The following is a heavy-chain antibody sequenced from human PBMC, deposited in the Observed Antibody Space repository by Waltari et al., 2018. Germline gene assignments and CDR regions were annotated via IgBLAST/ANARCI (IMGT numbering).Heavy chain of an antibody. J-gene: IGHJ6*03. CDR1: GLSLDTSGVG. Sequence: QITLKESGPTLVKPTQTLTLTCTFSGLSLDTSGVGVGWIRQPPGKALEWLAVIHWNDDKRSSPSLTSRLTITKDTSKNQVVLTMTNMDPVDTATYYCAHTPLVVVPTGLEFYYYMDVWGKGTTVTVSS. CDR2: IHWNDDK. D-gene: IGHD2-2*01. CDR3: AHTPLVVVPTGLEFYYYMDV. V-gene: IGHV2-5*01.